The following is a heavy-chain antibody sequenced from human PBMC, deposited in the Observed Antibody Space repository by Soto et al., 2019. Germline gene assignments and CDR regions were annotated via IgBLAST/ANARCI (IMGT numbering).Heavy chain of an antibody. CDR3: AKDSKPDGIWTFDF. CDR1: GVTLTTYA. J-gene: IGHJ4*02. Sequence: PVGCMGLASAASGVTLTTYAMNWVRPAPGKGLEWVSGILAGGTTYYADSVKGRFTISRDHSQNSVFLQMSSLRDEDTAVYYCAKDSKPDGIWTFDFWGQGTLVTVSS. D-gene: IGHD3-9*01. CDR2: ILAGGTT. V-gene: IGHV3-23*01.